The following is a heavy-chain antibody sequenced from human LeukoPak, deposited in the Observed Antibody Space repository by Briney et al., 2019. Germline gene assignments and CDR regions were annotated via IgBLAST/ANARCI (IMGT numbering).Heavy chain of an antibody. CDR3: AKDYGVNPFGS. J-gene: IGHJ4*02. V-gene: IGHV3-23*01. CDR1: GFTFSDYA. CDR2: ITGSGGDT. Sequence: LAGGSLRLSCAASGFTFSDYAMSWVRQSPGKGLEWVSGITGSGGDTYYGDSVKGRFTISRDNSRNTVYLQMNSLRAEDTALYYCAKDYGVNPFGSWGQGTLVTVSS. D-gene: IGHD4-23*01.